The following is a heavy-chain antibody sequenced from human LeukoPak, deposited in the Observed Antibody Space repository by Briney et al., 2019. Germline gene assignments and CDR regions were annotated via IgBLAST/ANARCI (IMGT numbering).Heavy chain of an antibody. J-gene: IGHJ5*02. V-gene: IGHV4-59*01. Sequence: SETLSLTCTVSGVSISSYYWSWIRQPPGKGLEWIGYIYYSGSTNYNPSLKSRVTISVATSENQFSLKLSSVTAADTAVYYCARYSVAAYNWFDPWGQGTLVTVSS. CDR3: ARYSVAAYNWFDP. D-gene: IGHD6-6*01. CDR1: GVSISSYY. CDR2: IYYSGST.